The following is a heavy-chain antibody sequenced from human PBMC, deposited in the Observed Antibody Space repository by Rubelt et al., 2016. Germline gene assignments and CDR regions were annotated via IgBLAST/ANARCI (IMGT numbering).Heavy chain of an antibody. D-gene: IGHD1-26*01. J-gene: IGHJ4*02. CDR1: GGSFSGYY. V-gene: IGHV4-34*01. CDR3: ARLPASSELPQGDY. Sequence: QVQLQQWGAGLLKPSETLSLTCAVYGGSFSGYYWSWIRQPPGKGLEWIGEINHSGSTNYNPSLKSRVTISVDKSKNHVSLKRSAVTAADTAVYYCARLPASSELPQGDYWGQGTLVTVSS. CDR2: INHSGST.